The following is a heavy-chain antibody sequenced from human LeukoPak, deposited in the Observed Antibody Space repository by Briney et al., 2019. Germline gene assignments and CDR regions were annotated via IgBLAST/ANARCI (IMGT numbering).Heavy chain of an antibody. D-gene: IGHD6-19*01. CDR2: ISYDGSNK. Sequence: GGSLRLSCAASGFTFSSYGMHWVRQAPGKGLEWVAVISYDGSNKYYADYVKGRFTISRDNSKNTLYLQMNSLRAEDTAVYYCAKGEGAWLAIDYWGQGTLVTVSS. CDR3: AKGEGAWLAIDY. J-gene: IGHJ4*02. V-gene: IGHV3-30*18. CDR1: GFTFSSYG.